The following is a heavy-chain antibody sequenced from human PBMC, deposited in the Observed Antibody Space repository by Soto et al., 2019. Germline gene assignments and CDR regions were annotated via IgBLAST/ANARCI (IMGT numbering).Heavy chain of an antibody. V-gene: IGHV4-39*07. D-gene: IGHD5-12*01. CDR1: GGSISSSSYY. CDR3: AGAPTSLRLPYYFDY. J-gene: IGHJ4*02. CDR2: IYYSGST. Sequence: SETLSLTCTVSGGSISSSSYYWGWIRQPPGKGLEWIGSIYYSGSTYYNPSLKSRVTISVDTSKNQFSLKLSSVTAADTAVYYCAGAPTSLRLPYYFDYWGQGTLVTVSS.